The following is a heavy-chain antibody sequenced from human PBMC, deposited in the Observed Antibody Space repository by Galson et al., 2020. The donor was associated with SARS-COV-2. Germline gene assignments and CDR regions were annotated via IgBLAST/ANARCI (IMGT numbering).Heavy chain of an antibody. J-gene: IGHJ5*02. CDR3: ATAFSYQMLPLNL. CDR1: GYTLTELS. D-gene: IGHD2-2*01. Sequence: ASVKVSCKVSGYTLTELSMQWVRQAPGKGLEWMGGFDPKYGDTIYAQKLQGRVTMTEDTSTDTAYMELSSLRSEDTAVYYCATAFSYQMLPLNLWGQGTLVTVSS. V-gene: IGHV1-24*01. CDR2: FDPKYGDT.